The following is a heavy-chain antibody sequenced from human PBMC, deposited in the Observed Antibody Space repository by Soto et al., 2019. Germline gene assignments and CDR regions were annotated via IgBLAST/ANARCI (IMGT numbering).Heavy chain of an antibody. D-gene: IGHD6-19*01. CDR3: ARDKGSYNSGAKDI. CDR2: INTSGNT. Sequence: PSETLSLTCTVSGDSIRSFYWSWIRQPAGKALEWIGRINTSGNTSYSPSLNSRVTMTLDTSKNQFSLKLSSVTAADTAVYYCARDKGSYNSGAKDIWGQGTTVTVSS. V-gene: IGHV4-4*07. CDR1: GDSIRSFY. J-gene: IGHJ3*02.